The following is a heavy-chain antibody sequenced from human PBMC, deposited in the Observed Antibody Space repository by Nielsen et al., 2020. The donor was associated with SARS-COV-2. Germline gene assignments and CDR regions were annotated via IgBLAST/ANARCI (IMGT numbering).Heavy chain of an antibody. CDR1: GGSISSYY. Sequence: GSLRLSCTVSGGSISSYYWSWIRQPPGKGLEWIGYIYYSGSTNYNPSLKSRVTISVDTSKNQFSLKLSSVTAADTAVYYCASGQVVFEQWLMQNWFDPWGQGTLVTVSS. J-gene: IGHJ5*02. CDR3: ASGQVVFEQWLMQNWFDP. CDR2: IYYSGST. D-gene: IGHD6-19*01. V-gene: IGHV4-59*13.